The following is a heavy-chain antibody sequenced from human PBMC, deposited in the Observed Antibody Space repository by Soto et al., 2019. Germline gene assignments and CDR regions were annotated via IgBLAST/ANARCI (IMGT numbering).Heavy chain of an antibody. Sequence: QVQLQASGPGLVKPSETLSLTCTVSGGSISSYYWSWIRQPPGKGLEWIGYIYYSGSTNYNPSLKRRVTIAVDTSKNQFSLKLSSVTAADTAVYYCARRTSVGELRITTSKYYFDYWGQGTLVTVSS. CDR2: IYYSGST. CDR1: GGSISSYY. D-gene: IGHD3-3*01. CDR3: ARRTSVGELRITTSKYYFDY. V-gene: IGHV4-59*01. J-gene: IGHJ4*02.